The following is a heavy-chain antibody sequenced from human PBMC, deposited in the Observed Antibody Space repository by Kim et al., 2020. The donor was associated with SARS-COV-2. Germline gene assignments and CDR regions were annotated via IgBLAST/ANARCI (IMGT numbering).Heavy chain of an antibody. CDR1: GGSISSSNW. V-gene: IGHV4-4*02. D-gene: IGHD3-10*01. Sequence: SETLSLTCAVSGGSISSSNWWSWVRQPPGKGLEWIGEIYHSGSTNYNPSLKSRVTISVDKSKNQFSLKLSSVTAADTAVYYCARVGINYYGSGSYYNAWGQGTLVTVSS. CDR2: IYHSGST. CDR3: ARVGINYYGSGSYYNA. J-gene: IGHJ4*02.